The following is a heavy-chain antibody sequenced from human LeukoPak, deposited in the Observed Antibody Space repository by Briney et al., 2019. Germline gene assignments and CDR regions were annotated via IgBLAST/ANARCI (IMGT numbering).Heavy chain of an antibody. Sequence: GESLKISCKDSGYSFTSYWIGWVRQMPGKGLEWMGRTDPRDSYTKYSPSFEGHVTISVDKSISSAFLQWNSLKASDSAMYYCATGASKVTTDFANYWGQGTQVAVSS. CDR3: ATGASKVTTDFANY. V-gene: IGHV5-10-1*01. D-gene: IGHD4-17*01. J-gene: IGHJ4*02. CDR2: TDPRDSYT. CDR1: GYSFTSYW.